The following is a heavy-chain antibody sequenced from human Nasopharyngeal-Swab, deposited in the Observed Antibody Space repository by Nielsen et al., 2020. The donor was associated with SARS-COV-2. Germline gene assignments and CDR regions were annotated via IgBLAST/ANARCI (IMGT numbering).Heavy chain of an antibody. CDR2: ISGSGSYV. CDR3: ARIAGRGSIYYYYMDV. D-gene: IGHD1-26*01. CDR1: GFTFNSYS. Sequence: GSLKISCAGSGFTFNSYSMIWVRQVPGEGLERVSSISGSGSYVYYADSVKGRFTISKDSAKNSLYLQMNSLRAEDTAVYFCARIAGRGSIYYYYMDVWGTGTTVTVSS. J-gene: IGHJ6*03. V-gene: IGHV3-21*01.